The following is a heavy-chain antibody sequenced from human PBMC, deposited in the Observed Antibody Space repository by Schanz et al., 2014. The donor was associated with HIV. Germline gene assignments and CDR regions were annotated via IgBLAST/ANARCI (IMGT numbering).Heavy chain of an antibody. J-gene: IGHJ6*02. V-gene: IGHV3-33*06. D-gene: IGHD3-10*01. CDR3: AKCPTMVRGTGMDV. CDR1: GFTFSTYG. Sequence: QVQLVESGGRVVQPGRSLRLSCAASGFTFSTYGMHWVRQAPGKGLEWVAVIWYDGSNKYYADSVKGRFTISRDNSKNTLYLQMNSLSAEDTAVYYCAKCPTMVRGTGMDVWGQGTTVTVSS. CDR2: IWYDGSNK.